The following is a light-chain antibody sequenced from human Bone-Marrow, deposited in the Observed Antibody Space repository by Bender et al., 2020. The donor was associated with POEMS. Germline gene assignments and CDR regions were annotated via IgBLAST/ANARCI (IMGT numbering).Light chain of an antibody. Sequence: SYELTQPPSVSVSPGQTATISCSGNNLGDKYASWYQQKAGQSPVLILYQNDRRPSGIPERFSGSNSGNTATLTISGTQAMDEADYYCQAWDSSTVVFGGGTKLTVL. CDR2: QND. J-gene: IGLJ2*01. CDR3: QAWDSSTVV. V-gene: IGLV3-1*01. CDR1: NLGDKY.